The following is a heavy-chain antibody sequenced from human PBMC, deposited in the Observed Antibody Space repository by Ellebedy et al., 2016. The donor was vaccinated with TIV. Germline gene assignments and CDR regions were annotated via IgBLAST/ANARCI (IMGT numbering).Heavy chain of an antibody. V-gene: IGHV3-74*01. Sequence: GESLKISCAASGFTFSSYWMHWVRQAPGKGLVWVSRINSDGRSTSYADSVKGRFTISRDNAKNTLFLQMNSLRAEDTAVYHCVRAHYDILTGYSNPGYWGQGTLVTVSS. CDR2: INSDGRST. D-gene: IGHD3-9*01. CDR3: VRAHYDILTGYSNPGY. J-gene: IGHJ4*02. CDR1: GFTFSSYW.